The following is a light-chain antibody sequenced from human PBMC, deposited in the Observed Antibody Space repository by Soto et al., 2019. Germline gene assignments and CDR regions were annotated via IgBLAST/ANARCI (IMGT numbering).Light chain of an antibody. Sequence: QSALTQPRSVSGSPGQSVTISCTGTSSDVGGYNYVSWYQQHPGKAPKLMIYDVSKRPSGVPDRVSGSKSGNTATLTISGHQAGDEADYYCCSYAGSYTYGGSHVFATGTKLTAL. V-gene: IGLV2-11*01. CDR1: SSDVGGYNY. CDR3: CSYAGSYTYGGSHV. CDR2: DVS. J-gene: IGLJ1*01.